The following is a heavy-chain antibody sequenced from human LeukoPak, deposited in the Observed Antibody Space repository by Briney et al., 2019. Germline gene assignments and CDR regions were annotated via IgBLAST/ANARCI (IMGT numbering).Heavy chain of an antibody. CDR2: ISYDGSNK. J-gene: IGHJ4*02. CDR3: GLSGGRSPAY. V-gene: IGHV3-30*03. Sequence: PGRSLRLSCAASEFTFSSYGMHWVRQAPGKGLEWVAAISYDGSNKYYADSEKGRFTISRDNSKNTLYLQMNSLRAEDTAVYYCGLSGGRSPAYWGQGTLVTVPS. D-gene: IGHD2-15*01. CDR1: EFTFSSYG.